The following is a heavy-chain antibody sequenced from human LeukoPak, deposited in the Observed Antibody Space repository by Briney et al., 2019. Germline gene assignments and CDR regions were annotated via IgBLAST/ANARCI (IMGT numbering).Heavy chain of an antibody. CDR1: GFTFSSYW. CDR2: IYSDESTT. CDR3: ARVTGGYPSFDY. D-gene: IGHD5-12*01. J-gene: IGHJ4*02. V-gene: IGHV3-74*01. Sequence: GGSLRLSCVASGFTFSSYWMHWVRQAPGKGPVWVSRIYSDESTTSYADSVKGRFTISRDNAKNTLYLQMNSLRAEDTAVYYCARVTGGYPSFDYWGQGTLVTVSS.